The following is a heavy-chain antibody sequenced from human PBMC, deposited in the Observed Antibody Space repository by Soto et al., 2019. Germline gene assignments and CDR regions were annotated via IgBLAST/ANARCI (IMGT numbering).Heavy chain of an antibody. J-gene: IGHJ6*02. Sequence: ASVKVSCKASGYTFTDHYLLWVRQAPGQGLEWMGWMHPNNGATNFAQKFQGRVTMTRDTSISTASMELTRLTSDDTAIYYCARGDSTDCSNGVCSFFYNHDMDVWGQGTTVTVSS. CDR2: MHPNNGAT. V-gene: IGHV1-2*02. CDR3: ARGDSTDCSNGVCSFFYNHDMDV. CDR1: GYTFTDHY. D-gene: IGHD2-8*01.